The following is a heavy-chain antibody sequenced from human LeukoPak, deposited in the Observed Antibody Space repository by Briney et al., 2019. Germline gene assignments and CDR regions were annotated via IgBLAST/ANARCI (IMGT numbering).Heavy chain of an antibody. D-gene: IGHD3-10*01. Sequence: PGGSLRLSCAASGFSFSSYGMHWVRQAPGKGLEWVAVIWYDGSNKYYADSVKGRFTISRDNSKNTLYLQMNSLRAEDTAVYYCARDRPRGSGMDVWGQGTTVTVSS. V-gene: IGHV3-33*08. CDR3: ARDRPRGSGMDV. J-gene: IGHJ6*02. CDR2: IWYDGSNK. CDR1: GFSFSSYG.